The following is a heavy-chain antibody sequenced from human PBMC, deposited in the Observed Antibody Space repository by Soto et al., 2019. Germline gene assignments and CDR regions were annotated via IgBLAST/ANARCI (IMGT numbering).Heavy chain of an antibody. V-gene: IGHV3-21*01. D-gene: IGHD2-15*01. Sequence: EVQLVESGGGLVKPGGSLRLSCAASGFTFSSYSMNWVRQAPGKGLEWVSSISSSSSYIYYADSVKGRFTISRDNAKNALYLQLNSLRAEDTAVYYCARVCRGGSGYPLYYYYYMEVWGKGTTVAVSS. CDR3: ARVCRGGSGYPLYYYYYMEV. J-gene: IGHJ6*03. CDR1: GFTFSSYS. CDR2: ISSSSSYI.